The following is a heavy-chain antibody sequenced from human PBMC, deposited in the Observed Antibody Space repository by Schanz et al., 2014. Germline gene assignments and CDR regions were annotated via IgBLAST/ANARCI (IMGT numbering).Heavy chain of an antibody. CDR3: AKIERNED. CDR2: IGTSGGT. CDR1: GFTFSDYW. Sequence: EVQLVESGGGVVRPGGSLRLSCAASGFTFSDYWMSWVRQAPGKGLEWVSTIGTSGGTNYAESVKGRFTISRDNSKNTLYLQMNSLRAEDTAVYFCAKIERNEDWGQGTLVTVSS. V-gene: IGHV3-23*04. D-gene: IGHD1-1*01. J-gene: IGHJ4*02.